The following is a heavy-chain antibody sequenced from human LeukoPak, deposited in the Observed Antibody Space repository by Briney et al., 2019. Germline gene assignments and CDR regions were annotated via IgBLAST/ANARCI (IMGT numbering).Heavy chain of an antibody. Sequence: PGGSLRLSCAASGFTFSSYAMSWVRQAPGKGLEWVSVIYSGGSTYYADSVKGRFTISRDNSKNTLYLQMNSLRAEDTAVYYCARSPGILGTNYFDYWGQGTLVTVSS. V-gene: IGHV3-53*01. CDR1: GFTFSSYA. J-gene: IGHJ4*02. D-gene: IGHD1-26*01. CDR3: ARSPGILGTNYFDY. CDR2: IYSGGST.